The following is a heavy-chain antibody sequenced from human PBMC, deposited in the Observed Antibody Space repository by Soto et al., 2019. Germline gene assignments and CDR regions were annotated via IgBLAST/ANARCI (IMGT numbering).Heavy chain of an antibody. J-gene: IGHJ4*02. D-gene: IGHD1-26*01. CDR2: INHSGST. Sequence: SETLSLTCAVYGGSFSGYYLSWIRQPPGKGLEWIGEINHSGSTNYNPSLKSRVTISVDTSKNQFSLKLSSVTAADTAVYYCASIGSYRSFDYWGQGTLVTVSS. V-gene: IGHV4-34*01. CDR1: GGSFSGYY. CDR3: ASIGSYRSFDY.